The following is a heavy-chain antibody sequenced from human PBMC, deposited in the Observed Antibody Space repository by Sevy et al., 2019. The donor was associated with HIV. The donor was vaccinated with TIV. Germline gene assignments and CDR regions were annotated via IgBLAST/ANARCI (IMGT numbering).Heavy chain of an antibody. J-gene: IGHJ1*01. D-gene: IGHD1-26*01. CDR2: ISSSSSYI. Sequence: GGSLRLSCAASGFTFSSYSMNWVRQAPGKGLEWVSSISSSSSYIYYADSVKGRFTISRDNAKNSLYLQMNSLRAEDTAVDYCARDRYSGSYYTHEDQDGQHWGQGTLVTFSS. V-gene: IGHV3-21*01. CDR3: ARDRYSGSYYTHEDQDGQH. CDR1: GFTFSSYS.